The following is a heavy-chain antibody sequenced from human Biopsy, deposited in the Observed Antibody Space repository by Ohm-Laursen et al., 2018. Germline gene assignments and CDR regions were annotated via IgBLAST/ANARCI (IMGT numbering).Heavy chain of an antibody. Sequence: SLRLSCAASGITFNRDWMSWVRQAPGKGLEWVAIIREHGNEEFYVDSVKGRFTISGDNARNSVYLQMNSLRAEDTAIYYCARGNGPSAWGQGTLVTVSS. J-gene: IGHJ5*02. V-gene: IGHV3-7*04. D-gene: IGHD4-11*01. CDR1: GITFNRDW. CDR3: ARGNGPSA. CDR2: IREHGNEE.